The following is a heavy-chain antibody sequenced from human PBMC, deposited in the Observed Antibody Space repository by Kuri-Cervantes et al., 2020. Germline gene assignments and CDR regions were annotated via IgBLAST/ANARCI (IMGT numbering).Heavy chain of an antibody. CDR2: IYYSGST. Sequence: GSLRLSCAASGFTFSSYGMHWVRQPPGKGLEWIGEIYYSGSTNYNPSLKSRVTISVDTSKNQFSLKLSPVTAADTAVYYRARTPARVTMVQGVINYYYYMDVWGKGTTVTVSS. V-gene: IGHV4-59*01. J-gene: IGHJ6*03. CDR1: GFTFSSYG. CDR3: ARTPARVTMVQGVINYYYYMDV. D-gene: IGHD3-10*01.